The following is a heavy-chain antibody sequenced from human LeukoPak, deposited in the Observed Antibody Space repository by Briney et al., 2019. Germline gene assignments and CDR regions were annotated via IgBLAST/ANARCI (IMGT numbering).Heavy chain of an antibody. V-gene: IGHV4-59*08. CDR2: IYYSGST. J-gene: IGHJ3*02. CDR3: ARLWAINYYDSSGYYSDAFDI. D-gene: IGHD3-22*01. Sequence: SETLSLTCTVSGGSISSYYWSWIRQPPGKGLEWIGYIYYSGSTNYNPSLKSRVTISVDTSKNQFSLKLSSVTAADTAVYYCARLWAINYYDSSGYYSDAFDIWGQGTMVTVSS. CDR1: GGSISSYY.